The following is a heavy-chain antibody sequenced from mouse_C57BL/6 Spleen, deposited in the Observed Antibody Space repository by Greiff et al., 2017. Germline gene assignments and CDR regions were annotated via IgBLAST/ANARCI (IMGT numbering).Heavy chain of an antibody. J-gene: IGHJ2*01. V-gene: IGHV1-61*01. Sequence: QVQLQQPGAELVRPGSSVKLSCKASGYTFTSYWMDWVKQRPGQGLEWIGNIYPSDSETHYNQKFKDKATLTVDKSSSTAYMQLSSLTSEDSAVYYCARGDYDKRGDYWGQGTTLTVSS. D-gene: IGHD2-4*01. CDR1: GYTFTSYW. CDR3: ARGDYDKRGDY. CDR2: IYPSDSET.